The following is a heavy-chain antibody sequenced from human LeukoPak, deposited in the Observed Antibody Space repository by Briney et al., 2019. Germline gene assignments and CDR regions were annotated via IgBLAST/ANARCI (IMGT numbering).Heavy chain of an antibody. J-gene: IGHJ4*02. V-gene: IGHV3-23*01. Sequence: GGSLRLSCAASGFTFSSYAMSWVRQAPGKGLEWVSGISGSGGSTYYADSVKGRFTISRDNSKNTLYLQMNSLRAEDTAVYYCAIDGKGYGQLAMYHFDYWGQGTLVTVSS. D-gene: IGHD6-13*01. CDR3: AIDGKGYGQLAMYHFDY. CDR1: GFTFSSYA. CDR2: ISGSGGST.